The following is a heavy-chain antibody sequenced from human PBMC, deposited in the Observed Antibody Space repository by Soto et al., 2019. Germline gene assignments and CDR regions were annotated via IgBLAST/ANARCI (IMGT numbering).Heavy chain of an antibody. Sequence: EVQLVESGGGLVKPGGSLRLSCAASGFTFSSYSMNCVRQAPGKGLEWVSSISSSSSYIYYADSVKGRFTISRDNAKNSLYLQMNSLRAEDTAVYYCARVNYHYYYMEVWGKGTPVTVSS. CDR1: GFTFSSYS. V-gene: IGHV3-21*01. CDR3: ARVNYHYYYMEV. J-gene: IGHJ6*03. CDR2: ISSSSSYI.